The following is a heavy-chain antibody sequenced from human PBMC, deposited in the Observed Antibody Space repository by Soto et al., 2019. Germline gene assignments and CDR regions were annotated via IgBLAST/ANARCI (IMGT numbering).Heavy chain of an antibody. CDR3: ARESHKWGLPGY. J-gene: IGHJ4*02. Sequence: ASVKVSCKASGYTFTSYYMHWVRQAPGQGLEWMGIINPSGGSTSYAQKFQGRVTMTRDTSTSTVYMELSSLRSEDTAVYHCARESHKWGLPGYWGQGTLVTVSS. CDR2: INPSGGST. D-gene: IGHD1-26*01. V-gene: IGHV1-46*01. CDR1: GYTFTSYY.